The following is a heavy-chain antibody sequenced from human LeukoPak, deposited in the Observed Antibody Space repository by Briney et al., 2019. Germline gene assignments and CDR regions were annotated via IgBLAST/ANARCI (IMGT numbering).Heavy chain of an antibody. J-gene: IGHJ4*02. CDR1: GFTVNRTY. D-gene: IGHD6-19*01. Sequence: GGSLRLSCAASGFTVNRTYMSWVRQAPGRGLEWVSVIYSGGATYYSDSVKGRFTISRDNSKNTLYLQMNSLRAEDTAVYYCAKDGGYFRGWYPYYFDYWGQGTLVTVSS. CDR3: AKDGGYFRGWYPYYFDY. CDR2: IYSGGAT. V-gene: IGHV3-66*01.